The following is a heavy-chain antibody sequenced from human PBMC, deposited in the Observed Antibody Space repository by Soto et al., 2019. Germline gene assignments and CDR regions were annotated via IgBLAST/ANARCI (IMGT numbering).Heavy chain of an antibody. D-gene: IGHD3-3*02. CDR2: ISSSSSYI. V-gene: IGHV3-21*01. Sequence: GGSLRLSCAASGFTFSSYSMNWVRQAPGKGLEWVSSISSSSSYIYYADSVKGRFTISRDNAKNSLYLQMNSLRAEDTAVYYSARPPRISNPHFFDYWGQGTLVTVSS. CDR1: GFTFSSYS. J-gene: IGHJ4*02. CDR3: ARPPRISNPHFFDY.